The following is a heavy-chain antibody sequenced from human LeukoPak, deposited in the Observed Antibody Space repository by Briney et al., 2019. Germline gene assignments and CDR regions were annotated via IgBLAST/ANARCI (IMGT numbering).Heavy chain of an antibody. CDR1: GGSISSYY. V-gene: IGHV4-59*08. CDR3: ARHPYYGSGNADYYYGMDV. Sequence: PSETLSLTCTVSGGSISSYYWSWIRQPPGKGLEWIGYIYYSGSTNYNPSPKSRVTISVDTSKNQFSLKLSSVTAADTAVYYCARHPYYGSGNADYYYGMDVWGQGTTVTVSS. J-gene: IGHJ6*02. D-gene: IGHD3-10*01. CDR2: IYYSGST.